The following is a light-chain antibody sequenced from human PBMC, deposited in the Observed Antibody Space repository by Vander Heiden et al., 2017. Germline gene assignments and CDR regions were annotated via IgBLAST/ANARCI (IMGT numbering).Light chain of an antibody. V-gene: IGKV3-15*01. CDR3: QQDDNWPLT. J-gene: IGKJ4*01. CDR1: QSMSSN. Sequence: EIVMTQSPVTLSVSPGERATLSCRASQSMSSNLAWYQQKPGQAPRLLIYGASTRATGIPGRFSGSGSGTEFTLTISSLQSEDFAVYYCQQDDNWPLTFGGGTKVEIK. CDR2: GAS.